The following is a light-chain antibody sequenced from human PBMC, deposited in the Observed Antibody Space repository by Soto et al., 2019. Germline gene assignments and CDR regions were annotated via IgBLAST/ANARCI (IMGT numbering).Light chain of an antibody. Sequence: DIVLTQSPATLSLSPGERATLSCRASPAISSCLAWYQQKPGQAPRLLIYDASNRATGVPARFSGSGSGTDFTLTISSLDPEDFAVYYCQQRGNWPPTFGGGTKVEIK. V-gene: IGKV3-11*01. CDR3: QQRGNWPPT. J-gene: IGKJ4*01. CDR1: PAISSC. CDR2: DAS.